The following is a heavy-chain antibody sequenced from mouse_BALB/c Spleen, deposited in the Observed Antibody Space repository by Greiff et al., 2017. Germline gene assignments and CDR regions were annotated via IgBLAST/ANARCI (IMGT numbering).Heavy chain of an antibody. Sequence: EVKVVESGGGLVQPGGSLKLSCAASGFTFSSYGMSWVRQTPDKRLELVATINSNGGSTYYPDSVKGRFTISRDNAKNTLYLQMSSLKSEDTAMYYCARISNWVFDYWGQGTTLTVSS. J-gene: IGHJ2*01. CDR3: ARISNWVFDY. V-gene: IGHV5-6-3*01. D-gene: IGHD4-1*01. CDR1: GFTFSSYG. CDR2: INSNGGST.